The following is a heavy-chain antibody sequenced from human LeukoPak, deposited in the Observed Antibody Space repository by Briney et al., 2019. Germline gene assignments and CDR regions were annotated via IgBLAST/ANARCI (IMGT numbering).Heavy chain of an antibody. J-gene: IGHJ5*02. CDR3: ARASDFWSGHNWFDP. D-gene: IGHD3-3*01. V-gene: IGHV4-31*03. CDR2: IYYSGST. CDR1: GGSISSGGYY. Sequence: PSETLPLTCTVSGGSISSGGYYWSWIRQHPGTGLEWIGYIYYSGSTYYNPSLKSRVTISVDTSKNQFSLKLSSVTAADTAVYYCARASDFWSGHNWFDPWGQGTLVTVSS.